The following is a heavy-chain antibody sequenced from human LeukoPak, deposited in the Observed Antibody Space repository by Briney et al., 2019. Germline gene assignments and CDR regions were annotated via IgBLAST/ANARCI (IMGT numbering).Heavy chain of an antibody. V-gene: IGHV3-7*01. J-gene: IGHJ4*02. D-gene: IGHD6-13*01. CDR2: IKQDGSEK. Sequence: GGSLRLSCAVSGFSVSGYWMTWVRQAPGKGLEWVANIKQDGSEKNYVDSVKGRFTISRDNAENSLFLQMKSLRVEQTAVYYCARAWQGGIAAAATRLEGDYWGQGTLVAVSS. CDR1: GFSVSGYW. CDR3: ARAWQGGIAAAATRLEGDY.